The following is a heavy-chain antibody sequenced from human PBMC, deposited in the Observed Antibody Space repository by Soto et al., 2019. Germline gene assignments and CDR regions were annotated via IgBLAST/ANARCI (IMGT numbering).Heavy chain of an antibody. V-gene: IGHV4-59*01. Sequence: PSETLSLTCTVSGGSISSYCWSWIRQPPGKGLEWIGYIYYSGTTNYNPSLKSRVTTSVDTSKNQFSLKLSSVTAADTAVYYCARVRADDFDYWGQGTLVTVSS. CDR1: GGSISSYC. CDR2: IYYSGTT. CDR3: ARVRADDFDY. J-gene: IGHJ4*02. D-gene: IGHD6-19*01.